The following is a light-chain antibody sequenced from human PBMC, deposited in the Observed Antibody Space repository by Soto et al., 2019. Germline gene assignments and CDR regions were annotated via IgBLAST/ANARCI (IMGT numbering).Light chain of an antibody. CDR3: AAWDDSLSGLYV. Sequence: QSVLTQPPSASGTPGQRVTISCSGSSSNIGSNYVYWYQQLPGTAPKLLIYSNNQRPSGAPDRFSGSKSGTSASLAISGLRSEDEADYYCAAWDDSLSGLYVFGTGTKVTVL. V-gene: IGLV1-47*02. J-gene: IGLJ1*01. CDR1: SSNIGSNY. CDR2: SNN.